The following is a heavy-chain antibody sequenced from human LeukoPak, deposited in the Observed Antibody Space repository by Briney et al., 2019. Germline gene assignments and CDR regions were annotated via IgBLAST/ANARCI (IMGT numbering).Heavy chain of an antibody. CDR1: GLILSSYW. V-gene: IGHV3-7*01. D-gene: IGHD3-22*01. CDR3: ATGDYYDRHFDD. J-gene: IGHJ4*02. CDR2: IKQDGSEK. Sequence: PGGSLRLSCGASGLILSSYWMSWVRQAPGKGLEWVADIKQDGSEKYYVDSVKGRFTISRDNAKNSLYLQMNSLRAEDTAVYYCATGDYYDRHFDDWGQGTLVTVSS.